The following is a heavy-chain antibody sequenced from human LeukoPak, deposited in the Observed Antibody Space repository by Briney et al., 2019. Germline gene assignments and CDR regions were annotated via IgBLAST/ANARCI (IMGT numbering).Heavy chain of an antibody. V-gene: IGHV4-4*07. J-gene: IGHJ3*02. CDR3: AREGIVGAKDAFDI. D-gene: IGHD1-26*01. Sequence: PSGTLSLTCTGSGGSISSYYWSWIRQPAGKGLEGMGRIYTSGSTNYNPSLKSRVTMSVDTSKNQFSLKLSSVTGADTAVYYCAREGIVGAKDAFDIWGQGTMVTVSS. CDR2: IYTSGST. CDR1: GGSISSYY.